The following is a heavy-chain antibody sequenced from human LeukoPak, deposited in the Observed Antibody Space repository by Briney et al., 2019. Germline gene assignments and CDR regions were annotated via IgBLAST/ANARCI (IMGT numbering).Heavy chain of an antibody. J-gene: IGHJ6*02. Sequence: ASVKVSCKASGYTFTSYAMHWERQAPGQRLEWMGWINAGNGNTKYSQKFQGRVTITRDTSASTAYMELSSLRSEDTAVYYCAGPADYYGDLTIYYYYGMDVWGQGTTVTVSS. CDR2: INAGNGNT. V-gene: IGHV1-3*01. D-gene: IGHD4-17*01. CDR3: AGPADYYGDLTIYYYYGMDV. CDR1: GYTFTSYA.